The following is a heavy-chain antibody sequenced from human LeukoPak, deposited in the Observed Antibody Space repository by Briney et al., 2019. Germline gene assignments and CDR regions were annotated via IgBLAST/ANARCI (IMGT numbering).Heavy chain of an antibody. CDR1: GFTFSNLW. Sequence: PGGSLGLSCAASGFTFSNLWMSWVRQAPAKGLKWVANIEQDGSEKYYVDSVKGRFTISRDNAQNSLYLQMNSLRAEDTAIYYCAKDRNSLRYFDWLFGASFDYWGQGTLVTVSS. J-gene: IGHJ4*02. CDR2: IEQDGSEK. D-gene: IGHD3-9*01. CDR3: AKDRNSLRYFDWLFGASFDY. V-gene: IGHV3-7*03.